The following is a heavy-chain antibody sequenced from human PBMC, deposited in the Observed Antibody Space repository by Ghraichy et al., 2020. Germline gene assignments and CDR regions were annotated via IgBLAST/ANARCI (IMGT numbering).Heavy chain of an antibody. CDR2: IYYSGST. D-gene: IGHD4-17*01. V-gene: IGHV4-61*01. CDR1: GGSVSSGSYY. J-gene: IGHJ4*02. CDR3: ARDNDYGDYNLGY. Sequence: SETLSLTCTVSGGSVSSGSYYWSWIRQPPGKGLEWIGYIYYSGSTNYNPSLKSRVTISVDTSKNQFSLKLSSVTAADTAVYYCARDNDYGDYNLGYWGQGTLVTVSS.